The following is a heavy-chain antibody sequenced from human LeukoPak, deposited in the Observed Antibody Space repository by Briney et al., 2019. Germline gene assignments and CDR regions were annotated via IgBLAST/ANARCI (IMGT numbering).Heavy chain of an antibody. V-gene: IGHV4-59*12. CDR3: ARGHTYYYDSSGYQDFDY. CDR2: IYYSGST. Sequence: SETLSLTCTVSGGSISSYYWSWIRQPPGKGLEWIGYIYYSGSTNYNPSLKSRVTISVDTSKNQFSLKLSSVTAADTAVYYCARGHTYYYDSSGYQDFDYWGQGTLVTVSS. J-gene: IGHJ4*02. CDR1: GGSISSYY. D-gene: IGHD3-22*01.